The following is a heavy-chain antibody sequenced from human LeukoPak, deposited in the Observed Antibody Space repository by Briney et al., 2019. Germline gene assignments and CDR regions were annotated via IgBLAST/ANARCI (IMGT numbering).Heavy chain of an antibody. CDR3: ARPDYGTYYFDY. J-gene: IGHJ4*02. V-gene: IGHV3-30*04. CDR2: ISYDGSNK. CDR1: GFTFSSYA. D-gene: IGHD4-17*01. Sequence: GGSLRLSCAASGFTFSSYAMHWVRQAPGKGLEWVAVISYDGSNKYYADSVKGRFTISRDNSKNTLYLQMKSLRAEDTAVYYCARPDYGTYYFDYWGQGTLVTVSS.